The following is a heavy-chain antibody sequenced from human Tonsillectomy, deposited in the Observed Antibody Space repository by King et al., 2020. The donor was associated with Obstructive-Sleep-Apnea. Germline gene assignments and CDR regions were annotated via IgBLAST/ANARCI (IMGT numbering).Heavy chain of an antibody. V-gene: IGHV4-34*01. CDR1: GGSFSGYY. J-gene: IGHJ4*02. CDR2: INHSGST. D-gene: IGHD1-26*01. CDR3: ASRVVGTSGGSDY. Sequence: VQLQQWGAGLLKPSETLSLTCAVYGGSFSGYYWSWIRQPPGKGLEWIGEINHSGSTNYNPSLKSRVTISVDTSKNQFSLKLSSVTAADTAVYYCASRVVGTSGGSDYWGQGTLVTVSS.